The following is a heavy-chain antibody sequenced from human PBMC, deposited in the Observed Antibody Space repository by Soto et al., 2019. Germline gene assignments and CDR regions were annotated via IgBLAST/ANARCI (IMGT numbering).Heavy chain of an antibody. D-gene: IGHD4-4*01. CDR3: ATIPPGQYYFDY. Sequence: ASVKVSCKASGYTFTSYGISWVRQAPGQGLEWMGGFGPEDGKTIYAQKFQGRVTMTEDTSTGTAYMELSSLRSEDTAVYYCATIPPGQYYFDYWGQGTLVTVSS. CDR2: FGPEDGKT. V-gene: IGHV1-24*01. CDR1: GYTFTSYG. J-gene: IGHJ4*02.